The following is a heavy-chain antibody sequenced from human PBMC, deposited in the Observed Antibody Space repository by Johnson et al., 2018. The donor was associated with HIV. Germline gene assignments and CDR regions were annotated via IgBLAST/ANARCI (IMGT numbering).Heavy chain of an antibody. CDR2: IGTAGDT. CDR3: AREQELIGERAFDI. Sequence: VQLVESGGGVVQPGRSLTLSCAASGFTFSSYAMHWVRQATGKGLEWVSAIGTAGDTYYPGSVKGRFTISRDNAKNTLYLQMNSLRAEDTAVYYCAREQELIGERAFDIWGQGTMVTVSS. D-gene: IGHD6-13*01. V-gene: IGHV3-13*01. J-gene: IGHJ3*02. CDR1: GFTFSSYA.